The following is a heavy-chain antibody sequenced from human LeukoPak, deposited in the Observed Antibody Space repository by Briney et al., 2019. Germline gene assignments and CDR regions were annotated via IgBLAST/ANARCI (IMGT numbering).Heavy chain of an antibody. CDR2: INPNSGGT. D-gene: IGHD3-3*01. CDR1: GYTFTGYY. V-gene: IGHV1-2*02. CDR3: AREESITIFGVVIIRGFDP. J-gene: IGHJ5*02. Sequence: ASVKVSCTASGYTFTGYYMHWVRQAPGQGLEWMGWINPNSGGTNYALKFQGRVTMTRDTSISTAYMELSRLRSDDTAVYYCAREESITIFGVVIIRGFDPWGQGTLVTVSS.